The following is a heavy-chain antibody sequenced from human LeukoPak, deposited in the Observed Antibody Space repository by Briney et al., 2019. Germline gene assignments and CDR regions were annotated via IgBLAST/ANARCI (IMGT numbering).Heavy chain of an antibody. J-gene: IGHJ4*02. CDR3: AKDNYRGYCTNGVCYTFDY. Sequence: PGGSLRLSCAAFGFTFSSYGMHWVRQAPGKGLEWVAVISYDGSNKYYADSVKGRFTISRDNSKSTLYLQMNSLRDEDTAVYYCAKDNYRGYCTNGVCYTFDYWGQGILVTVSS. D-gene: IGHD2-8*01. CDR1: GFTFSSYG. CDR2: ISYDGSNK. V-gene: IGHV3-30*18.